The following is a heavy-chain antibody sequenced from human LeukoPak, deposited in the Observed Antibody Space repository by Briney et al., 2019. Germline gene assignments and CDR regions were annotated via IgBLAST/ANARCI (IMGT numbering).Heavy chain of an antibody. Sequence: GGSLRLSCAASGFTFSSYAMSWVRQAPGKGLEWVSAISGSGGSTYYADSVKGRFTISRDNSKNTLYLQMNSLRAEDTAVYYCPKTGYSISWFLFDYWGQGTLVTVSS. V-gene: IGHV3-23*01. J-gene: IGHJ4*02. CDR1: GFTFSSYA. CDR3: PKTGYSISWFLFDY. D-gene: IGHD6-13*01. CDR2: ISGSGGST.